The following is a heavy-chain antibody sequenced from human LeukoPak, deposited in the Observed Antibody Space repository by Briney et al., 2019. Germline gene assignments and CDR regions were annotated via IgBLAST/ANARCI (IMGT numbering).Heavy chain of an antibody. V-gene: IGHV3-23*01. CDR3: AKGDSSWSSYYFYYMDV. J-gene: IGHJ6*03. CDR2: ISGSVIST. CDR1: GFTFSTYA. Sequence: GGSLRLSCPASGFTFSTYAMSWVRQAPGKGLEWVSGISGSVISTYYADSVKGRFTISRDNSKNTLYLQVNSLRAEDTAVYYCAKGDSSWSSYYFYYMDVWGKGTTVTVSS. D-gene: IGHD6-13*01.